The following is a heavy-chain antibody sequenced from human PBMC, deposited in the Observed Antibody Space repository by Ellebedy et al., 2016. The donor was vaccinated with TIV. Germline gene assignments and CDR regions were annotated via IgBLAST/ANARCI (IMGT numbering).Heavy chain of an antibody. D-gene: IGHD4-17*01. CDR3: SRHTDYALDY. V-gene: IGHV3-7*01. CDR2: LKHDGIES. CDR1: GFTFSNYW. J-gene: IGHJ4*02. Sequence: GESLKISCEASGFTFSNYWMSWVRQAPGKGLEWVASLKHDGIESYYVDSVKGRFTISRDNAKNSLFLQMDSLRAEDTAVYYCSRHTDYALDYWGQGALVTVSS.